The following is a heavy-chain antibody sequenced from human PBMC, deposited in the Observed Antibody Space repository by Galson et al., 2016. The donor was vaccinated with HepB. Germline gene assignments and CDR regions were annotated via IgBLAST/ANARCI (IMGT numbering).Heavy chain of an antibody. V-gene: IGHV3-30*09. CDR2: ISCDGSSQ. CDR1: GFTFTSYV. D-gene: IGHD3-16*01. J-gene: IGHJ3*01. CDR3: VRPLEVLRPWGAFDL. Sequence: SLRLSCAASGFTFTSYVIHWVRQAPGKGLEWVTFISCDGSSQYYADSVKGRFDISRDNSKSMVYLQMNTLRPEDTAVYYCVRPLEVLRPWGAFDLWGQGTMVTVSS.